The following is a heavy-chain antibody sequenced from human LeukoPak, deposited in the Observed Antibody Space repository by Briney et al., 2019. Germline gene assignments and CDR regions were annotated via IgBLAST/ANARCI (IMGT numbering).Heavy chain of an antibody. CDR3: ARGAVSGDFDY. D-gene: IGHD6-19*01. V-gene: IGHV4-34*01. Sequence: SETLSLTCAVYGGSFSGYYWSWIRQPPGKGLEWIGEINHSGGTNYNPSLKSRLTMSVDTSRNQFSLKLSSVTAADTAVYYCARGAVSGDFDYWGQGTLVTVSS. J-gene: IGHJ4*02. CDR1: GGSFSGYY. CDR2: INHSGGT.